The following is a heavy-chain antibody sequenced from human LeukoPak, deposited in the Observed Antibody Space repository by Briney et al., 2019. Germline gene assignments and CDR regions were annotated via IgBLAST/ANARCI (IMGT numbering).Heavy chain of an antibody. V-gene: IGHV3-23*01. D-gene: IGHD3-10*01. Sequence: PGGSLRLSCAASGFTFSNSAMSWVRQAPGKGLEWVSGFTRNDETTSYTDSVKGRFTISRDNSKNTLYLQMNSLRAEDTAVYFCARVATGSYDWFDPWGQGTLVIVSS. CDR2: FTRNDETT. J-gene: IGHJ5*02. CDR1: GFTFSNSA. CDR3: ARVATGSYDWFDP.